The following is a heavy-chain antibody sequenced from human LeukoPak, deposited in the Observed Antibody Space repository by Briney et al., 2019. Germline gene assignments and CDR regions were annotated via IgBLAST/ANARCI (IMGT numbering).Heavy chain of an antibody. CDR2: ISGNGGSA. Sequence: GGSLRLSCAASGLTFSVYTMSWVRQAPGKGLEWVSAISGNGGSAYYADSVKGRFTISRDNSKNTLYLQMNSLRAEDTAVYYCARHYYGSGSYFVWGQGTLVTVSS. CDR1: GLTFSVYT. J-gene: IGHJ4*02. V-gene: IGHV3-23*01. D-gene: IGHD3-10*01. CDR3: ARHYYGSGSYFV.